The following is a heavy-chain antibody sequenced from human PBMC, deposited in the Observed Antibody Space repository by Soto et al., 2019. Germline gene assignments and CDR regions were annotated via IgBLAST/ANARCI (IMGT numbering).Heavy chain of an antibody. J-gene: IGHJ5*01. V-gene: IGHV4-34*01. CDR3: STRAYDTNGYYRFDP. Sequence: PSETLSLTCSVSGSSIRPYYWSWIRQPPGKGLEWIGNINHSGRVNYSPSLKSRVTISLDTSKNQFSLTLSAVTAADTAMYYCSTRAYDTNGYYRFDPWGQGTLVTVSS. D-gene: IGHD3-22*01. CDR1: GSSIRPYY. CDR2: INHSGRV.